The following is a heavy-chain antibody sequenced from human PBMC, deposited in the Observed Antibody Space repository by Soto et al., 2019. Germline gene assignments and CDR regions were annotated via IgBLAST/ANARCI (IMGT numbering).Heavy chain of an antibody. Sequence: SETLSLTCTVSGGSISSYYWSWIRQPPGKGLEWIGEIYQSGSTNYNPSLESRVRMSVDKSRNQFSLKLTSVSAADTAVYYCARASATVAAATIFDSWGQGTLVTVSS. J-gene: IGHJ4*02. CDR1: GGSISSYY. D-gene: IGHD6-13*01. CDR2: IYQSGST. CDR3: ARASATVAAATIFDS. V-gene: IGHV4-59*12.